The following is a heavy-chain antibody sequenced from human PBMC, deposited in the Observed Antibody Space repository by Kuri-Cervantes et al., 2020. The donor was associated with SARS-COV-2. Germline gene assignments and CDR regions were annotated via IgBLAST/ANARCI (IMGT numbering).Heavy chain of an antibody. CDR2: IWYDGSNK. J-gene: IGHJ4*02. V-gene: IGHV3-33*01. Sequence: LSLTCAASGFTFSHYGMHWVRQAPGKGLEWVAVIWYDGSNKYYADSVKGRFTISRDNSKNTLYLQMNSLRAEDTAVYYCARDHSVYCSSTSCPSFDYWGQGTLVTFSS. D-gene: IGHD2-2*01. CDR1: GFTFSHYG. CDR3: ARDHSVYCSSTSCPSFDY.